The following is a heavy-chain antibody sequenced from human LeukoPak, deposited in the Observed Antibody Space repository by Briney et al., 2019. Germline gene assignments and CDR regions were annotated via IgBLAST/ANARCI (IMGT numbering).Heavy chain of an antibody. D-gene: IGHD2-2*01. Sequence: ASVKVSCKASGYTFTSYGISWARQAPGQGLEWMGWISAYNGNTNYAQKLQGRVTMTTDTSTSTAYMELRSLRSDDTAVYYCARVALIDIVVVPAALDNWFDPWGQGTLVTVSS. J-gene: IGHJ5*02. CDR3: ARVALIDIVVVPAALDNWFDP. CDR2: ISAYNGNT. CDR1: GYTFTSYG. V-gene: IGHV1-18*04.